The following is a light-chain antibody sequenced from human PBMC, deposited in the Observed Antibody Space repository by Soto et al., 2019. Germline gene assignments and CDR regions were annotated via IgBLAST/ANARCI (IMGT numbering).Light chain of an antibody. CDR1: SSDVGGYNY. Sequence: QSALTQPPSASGSPGQTVTISCTGTSSDVGGYNYVSWYQQHPGKAPKLMIYEVSKRPSGLPDRFSGYKSGNTASLTVSGLQREDEADYYCSSYAGSNFVVFGGGTKVTVL. J-gene: IGLJ2*01. CDR3: SSYAGSNFVV. V-gene: IGLV2-8*01. CDR2: EVS.